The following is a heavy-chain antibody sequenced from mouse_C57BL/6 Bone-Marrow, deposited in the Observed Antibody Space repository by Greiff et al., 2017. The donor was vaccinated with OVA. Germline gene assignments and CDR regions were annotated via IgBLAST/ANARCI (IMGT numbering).Heavy chain of an antibody. CDR1: GFNIKDDY. Sequence: EVQLQQSGAELVRPGASVKLSCTASGFNIKDDYMHWVKQRPEQGLEWIGWIDPENGDTEYASKFQGKATITADTSSNTAYLQLSSLTSEDTAVYYCTTGWFLDYWGQGTTLTVSS. V-gene: IGHV14-4*01. D-gene: IGHD3-3*01. J-gene: IGHJ2*01. CDR2: IDPENGDT. CDR3: TTGWFLDY.